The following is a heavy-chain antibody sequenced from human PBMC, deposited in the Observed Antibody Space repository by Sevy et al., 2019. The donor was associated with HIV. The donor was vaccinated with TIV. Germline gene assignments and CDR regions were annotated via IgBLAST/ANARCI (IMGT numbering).Heavy chain of an antibody. V-gene: IGHV4-59*12. CDR3: ARRGQLANSYYGMDV. Sequence: SETLSLTCTVSGGSISSYYWSWIRQPPGKGLEWIGYIYHSGSTIYNPSLNSRVTISVDTAKTQFSLKLTSVTAADTAVYYCARRGQLANSYYGMDVWGQGTTVTVSS. CDR1: GGSISSYY. CDR2: IYHSGST. D-gene: IGHD3-10*01. J-gene: IGHJ6*02.